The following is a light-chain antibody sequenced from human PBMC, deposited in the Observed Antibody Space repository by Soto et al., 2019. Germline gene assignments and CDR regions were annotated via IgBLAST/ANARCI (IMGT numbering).Light chain of an antibody. V-gene: IGLV2-23*01. J-gene: IGLJ3*02. Sequence: QSVLTQPASVSGSPGQSITISCTGTSSDVGSYNLVSWYQHHPGKAPKLMIYEGSKRPSGVSNRFSGSKSGNTASLTISGLQAEDEADYYCCSYADSSTWVFGGGTKLTVL. CDR3: CSYADSSTWV. CDR2: EGS. CDR1: SSDVGSYNL.